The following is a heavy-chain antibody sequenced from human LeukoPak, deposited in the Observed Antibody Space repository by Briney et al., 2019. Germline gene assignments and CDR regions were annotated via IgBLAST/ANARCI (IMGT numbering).Heavy chain of an antibody. Sequence: PGRSLRLSCAASGFTFSSYAMHWVRQAPGKGLEWVAVISYDGSNKYYADSVKGRFTISRDNSKNTLYLQMNSLRAEDTAVYYCAKEHDSSGYPDYWGQGTPVTVSS. CDR2: ISYDGSNK. CDR3: AKEHDSSGYPDY. CDR1: GFTFSSYA. J-gene: IGHJ4*02. V-gene: IGHV3-30-3*01. D-gene: IGHD3-22*01.